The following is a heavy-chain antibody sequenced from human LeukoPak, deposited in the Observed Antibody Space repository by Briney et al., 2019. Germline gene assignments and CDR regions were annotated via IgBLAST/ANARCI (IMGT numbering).Heavy chain of an antibody. J-gene: IGHJ3*02. CDR1: GFTFSDYY. V-gene: IGHV3-11*01. D-gene: IGHD1-26*01. CDR3: AKVYREGATPDAFDI. Sequence: PGGSLRLSCAASGFTFSDYYMSWIRQAPGKGLEWVSYISSNGSTIYYADSVKGRFTISRDNSKNTLYLQMNSLRAEDTAVYYCAKVYREGATPDAFDIWGQGTMVTVSS. CDR2: ISSNGSTI.